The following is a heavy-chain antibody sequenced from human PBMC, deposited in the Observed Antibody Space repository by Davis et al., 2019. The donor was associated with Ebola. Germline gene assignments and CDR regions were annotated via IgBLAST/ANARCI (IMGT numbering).Heavy chain of an antibody. CDR3: AKDLTVNDYYYYGMDV. Sequence: GESLKISCAASGFTFSSYGMHWVRQAPGKGLEWVAVISYDGSNKYYADSVKGRFTISRDNSKNTLYLQMNSLRAEDTAVYYCAKDLTVNDYYYYGMDVWGQGTTVTVSS. V-gene: IGHV3-30*18. J-gene: IGHJ6*02. CDR1: GFTFSSYG. D-gene: IGHD4-17*01. CDR2: ISYDGSNK.